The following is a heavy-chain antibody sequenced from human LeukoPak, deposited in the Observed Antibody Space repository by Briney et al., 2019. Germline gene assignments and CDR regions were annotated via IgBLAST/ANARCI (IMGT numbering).Heavy chain of an antibody. J-gene: IGHJ3*02. CDR2: INHSGST. Sequence: SETLSLTCAVYGGSFSGYYWSWIRQPPGKGLEWIGGINHSGSTNYNPSLKSRVTISVDKSKNQFSLKLSSVTAADTAVYYCARRILYSNCGAFDIWGQGTMVTVSS. CDR3: ARRILYSNCGAFDI. D-gene: IGHD4-11*01. V-gene: IGHV4-34*01. CDR1: GGSFSGYY.